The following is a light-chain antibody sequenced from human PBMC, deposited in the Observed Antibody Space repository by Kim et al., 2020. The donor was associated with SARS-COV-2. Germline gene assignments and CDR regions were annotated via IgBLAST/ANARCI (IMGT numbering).Light chain of an antibody. J-gene: IGLJ2*01. CDR2: YDD. CDR1: NIGSEN. Sequence: APGKTATITCGGNNIGSENVHWYQQQPGQAPVLVIHYDDGRPSGIPDRFSGSKSGNTATLTISRVEAGDEADYYCQVWDRSSDQVRFGGGTQLTVL. V-gene: IGLV3-21*04. CDR3: QVWDRSSDQVR.